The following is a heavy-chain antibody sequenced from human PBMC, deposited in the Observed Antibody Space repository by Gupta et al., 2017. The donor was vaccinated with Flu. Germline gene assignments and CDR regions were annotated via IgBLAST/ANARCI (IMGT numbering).Heavy chain of an antibody. J-gene: IGHJ4*02. Sequence: VQQVESGGGLVQPGESRKLACSVSGFALSTHAMHLVRQSPGKGLGSISGIPSNGATPYYVDSVKGRFFVSRENSKNTVYRQMGSLRTEDTAVYYCVREAGKATPEKTFDQWGKGPLLTVSS. D-gene: IGHD6-19*01. CDR2: IPSNGATP. CDR3: VREAGKATPEKTFDQ. CDR1: GFALSTHA. V-gene: IGHV3-64D*06.